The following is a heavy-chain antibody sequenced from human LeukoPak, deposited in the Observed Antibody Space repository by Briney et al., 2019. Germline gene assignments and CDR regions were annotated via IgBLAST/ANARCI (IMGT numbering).Heavy chain of an antibody. CDR1: GFTFSSYS. CDR2: ISSSSSYI. J-gene: IGHJ4*02. Sequence: GGSLRLSCAASGFTFSSYSMNWVRQAPGKGLEWVSPISSSSSYIYYADSVKGRFTISRDNAKNSLYLQMNSLRAEDTAVYYCAREKNDIVLTSYYFDYWGQGTLVTVSS. CDR3: AREKNDIVLTSYYFDY. D-gene: IGHD5-12*01. V-gene: IGHV3-21*04.